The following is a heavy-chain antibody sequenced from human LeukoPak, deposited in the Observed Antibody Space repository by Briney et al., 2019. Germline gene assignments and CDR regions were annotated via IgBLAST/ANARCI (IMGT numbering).Heavy chain of an antibody. V-gene: IGHV1-18*01. CDR3: ARAIAGTDCFDY. Sequence: ASVKVSCKASGYTFTNYGISWVRQAPGQGLEWMGWISAYNGNTNYAQKLQDRVTMTTDTSTSTAYMELRSLRSDDTAIYYCARAIAGTDCFDYWGQGTLVTVSS. CDR2: ISAYNGNT. D-gene: IGHD6-13*01. CDR1: GYTFTNYG. J-gene: IGHJ4*02.